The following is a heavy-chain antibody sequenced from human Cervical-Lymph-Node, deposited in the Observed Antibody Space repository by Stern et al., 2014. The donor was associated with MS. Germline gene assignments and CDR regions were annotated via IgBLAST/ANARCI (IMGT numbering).Heavy chain of an antibody. D-gene: IGHD1-26*01. V-gene: IGHV1-46*01. CDR1: GYTFTSYY. CDR2: INPSGGST. J-gene: IGHJ3*02. CDR3: AREWELRPDAFDI. Sequence: QLQLVQSGAELKKPGASLKVSCKASGYTFTSYYMHWVRHPPGPGLWLMGIINPSGGSTSYAQKFQGRVTMTRDTSTSTVYMELSSLRSEDTAGYYCAREWELRPDAFDIWGQGTMVTVSS.